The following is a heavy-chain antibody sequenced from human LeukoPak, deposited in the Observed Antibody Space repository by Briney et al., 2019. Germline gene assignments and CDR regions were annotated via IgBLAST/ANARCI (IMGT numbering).Heavy chain of an antibody. Sequence: GASVKVSCKASGYTFTSYYMHWVRQAPGQGLEWMGRIIPILGIANYAQKFQGRVTITADKSTSTAYMELSSLRSEDTAVYYCARVGIAAAAIPDYWGQGTLVTVSS. J-gene: IGHJ4*02. CDR3: ARVGIAAAAIPDY. CDR2: IIPILGIA. D-gene: IGHD6-13*01. CDR1: GYTFTSYY. V-gene: IGHV1-69*04.